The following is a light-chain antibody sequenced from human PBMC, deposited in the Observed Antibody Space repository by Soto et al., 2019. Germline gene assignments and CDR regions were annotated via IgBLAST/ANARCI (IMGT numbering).Light chain of an antibody. Sequence: EIVLTQSPGILSLSPGEGATLSCRASQSVRSNYLAWYQQKPGQTPRLLFYGASSRATGIPVRFSGSGAGTDFTLTISRLEPEEFAVYYCQQYANTPYTFGQGTKLEIK. CDR1: QSVRSNY. J-gene: IGKJ2*01. CDR3: QQYANTPYT. V-gene: IGKV3-20*01. CDR2: GAS.